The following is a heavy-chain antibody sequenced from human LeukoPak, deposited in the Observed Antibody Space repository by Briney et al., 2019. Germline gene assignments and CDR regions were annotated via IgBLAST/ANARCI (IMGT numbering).Heavy chain of an antibody. CDR2: IYHSGST. D-gene: IGHD5-18*01. J-gene: IGHJ3*02. V-gene: IGHV4-4*02. Sequence: KTSETLSLTCAVSGGSISSSNWWSWVRQPPGKGLEWIGEIYHSGSTNYNPSLKSRVTISVDKSKNQLSLKLSSVTAADTAVYYCARGEVGIQLWFWAFDIWGQGTMVTVSS. CDR1: GGSISSSNW. CDR3: ARGEVGIQLWFWAFDI.